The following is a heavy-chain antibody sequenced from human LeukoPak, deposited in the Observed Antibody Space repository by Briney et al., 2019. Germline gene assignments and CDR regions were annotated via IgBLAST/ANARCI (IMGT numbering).Heavy chain of an antibody. CDR1: GFSFSTYW. J-gene: IGHJ4*02. V-gene: IGHV3-7*05. CDR3: ARGGTIHWVEDY. CDR2: IKQDGSKK. Sequence: GGSLRLSCVASGFSFSTYWMSWVHQAPGKGLEWECIIKQDGSKKYYADSVKGRFTISRDNAKNSLYLQMNSLSAEDTAVYYCARGGTIHWVEDYWGQGTLVTVSS. D-gene: IGHD2-21*01.